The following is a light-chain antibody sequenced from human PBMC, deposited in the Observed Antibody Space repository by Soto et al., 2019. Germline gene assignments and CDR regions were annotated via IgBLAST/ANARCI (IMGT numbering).Light chain of an antibody. V-gene: IGKV3-11*01. CDR1: RDIKRY. Sequence: EIGLTQSPATLSLSPGERATLSCRASRDIKRYLAWYQQKPGQAPRLLIYDTSNRATGIPARFSGSGAGTDFTLTISSLEPEDFAVYYCQQRSNWPGTFGQGTKVDIK. CDR3: QQRSNWPGT. J-gene: IGKJ1*01. CDR2: DTS.